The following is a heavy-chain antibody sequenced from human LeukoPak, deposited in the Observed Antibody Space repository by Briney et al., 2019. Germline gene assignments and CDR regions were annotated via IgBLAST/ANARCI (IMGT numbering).Heavy chain of an antibody. J-gene: IGHJ4*02. CDR3: ARGPDYGGIYGRVDY. V-gene: IGHV4-34*01. D-gene: IGHD4/OR15-4a*01. Sequence: PSETLSLTCAVYGGSFSGHYWSWIRQPPGKGLEWIGEINHSGSTNYNPSLKSRVTVSVNTSKNQFSLKVKSVTAADTALYHCARGPDYGGIYGRVDYWSQGTLGTVSS. CDR2: INHSGST. CDR1: GGSFSGHY.